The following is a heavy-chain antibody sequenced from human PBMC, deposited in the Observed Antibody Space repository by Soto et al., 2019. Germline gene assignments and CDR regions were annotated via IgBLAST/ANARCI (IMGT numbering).Heavy chain of an antibody. V-gene: IGHV4-31*03. D-gene: IGHD4-4*01. CDR3: ARSPPRGLLQNWFDP. CDR2: IYYSGST. J-gene: IGHJ5*02. Sequence: PSETLSLTCTVSGGSISSGGYYWSWIRQHPGKGLEWIGYIYYSGSTYYNPSLKSRVTISVDTSKNQFSLKLSSVTAADTAVYYCARSPPRGLLQNWFDPWGQGTLVTVSS. CDR1: GGSISSGGYY.